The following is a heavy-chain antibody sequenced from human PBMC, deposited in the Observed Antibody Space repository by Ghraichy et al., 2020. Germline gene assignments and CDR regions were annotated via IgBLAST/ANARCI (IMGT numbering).Heavy chain of an antibody. Sequence: GESLNISCVASGFTFNNYNMNWVRQAPGKGLEWVSCISRSSRYTYYADSVKGRFTVSRDNAENSLYLQMNSLTAEDTAVYYCAREREPVFYGMDVWGQGTTVTVSS. V-gene: IGHV3-21*01. J-gene: IGHJ6*02. CDR3: AREREPVFYGMDV. D-gene: IGHD1-14*01. CDR2: ISRSSRYT. CDR1: GFTFNNYN.